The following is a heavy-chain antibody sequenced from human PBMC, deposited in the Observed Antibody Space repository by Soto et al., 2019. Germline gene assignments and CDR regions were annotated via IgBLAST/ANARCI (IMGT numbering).Heavy chain of an antibody. J-gene: IGHJ5*02. V-gene: IGHV1-69*04. Sequence: GASVKVSCKASGGTFSSYTISWVRQAPGQGLEWMGRIIPILGIANYAQKFQGRVTITADKSTSTAYMELSSLRSEDTAVYYCARDYPLDWNDYPYTWFDPWGQGTLVTVS. CDR2: IIPILGIA. CDR3: ARDYPLDWNDYPYTWFDP. D-gene: IGHD1-1*01. CDR1: GGTFSSYT.